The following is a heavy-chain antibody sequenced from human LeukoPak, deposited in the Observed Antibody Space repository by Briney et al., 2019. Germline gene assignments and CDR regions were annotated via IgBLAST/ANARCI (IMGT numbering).Heavy chain of an antibody. V-gene: IGHV4-59*01. CDR2: IYYSGST. D-gene: IGHD1-26*01. J-gene: IGHJ4*02. CDR3: ARLFHPALSGNCPFDY. Sequence: SETLSLTRTVSGGSISPYYWSWIRQPPGKGLEWIAYIYYSGSTSYNPSLKSRVTISVDMSRNQFSLKLNSVTAADTAVYYCARLFHPALSGNCPFDYWGQGTLVTVSS. CDR1: GGSISPYY.